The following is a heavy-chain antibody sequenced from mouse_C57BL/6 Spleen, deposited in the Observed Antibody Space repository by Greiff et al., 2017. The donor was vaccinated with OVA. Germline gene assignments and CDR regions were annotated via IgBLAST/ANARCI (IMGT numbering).Heavy chain of an antibody. CDR3: ARVVTTVVGALDY. D-gene: IGHD1-1*01. CDR2: IDPSDSYT. V-gene: IGHV1-69*01. Sequence: QVQLQQPGAELVMPGASVKLSCKASGYTFTSYWMHWVKQRPGQGLEWIGEIDPSDSYTNYNQKFKGKSTLTVDKSYSTAYLQLSSLTSEDSAVYYCARVVTTVVGALDYWGQGTSVTVSS. J-gene: IGHJ4*01. CDR1: GYTFTSYW.